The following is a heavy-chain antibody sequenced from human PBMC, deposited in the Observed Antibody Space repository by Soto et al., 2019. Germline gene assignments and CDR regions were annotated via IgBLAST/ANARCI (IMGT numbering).Heavy chain of an antibody. D-gene: IGHD5-12*01. J-gene: IGHJ5*02. Sequence: PSETLSLTCTVSGGSVSSSSSYWGLIRQPPGKGLEWIGTIHYTGSSYYNPSFNSRVTISIDTSRNHFSLTLTSVTAADTAMYYCAALGGYERLTGLNWFDPWGQGTLVTVSS. CDR1: GGSVSSSSSY. CDR2: IHYTGSS. CDR3: AALGGYERLTGLNWFDP. V-gene: IGHV4-39*02.